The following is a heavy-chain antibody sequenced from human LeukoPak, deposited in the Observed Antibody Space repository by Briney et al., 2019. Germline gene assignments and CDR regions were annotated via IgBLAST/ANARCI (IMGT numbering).Heavy chain of an antibody. CDR3: ARVAGYFDWEYYFDY. CDR1: GFTFSSYE. J-gene: IGHJ4*02. Sequence: PGRSLRLSCAASGFTFSSYEMNWVRQAPGKGLECVSYISSGGDTIYYADSVKGRFTISRDNAKNSLYLQMNSLRAEDTAVYYCARVAGYFDWEYYFDYWGQGTLVTVSS. D-gene: IGHD3-9*01. V-gene: IGHV3-48*03. CDR2: ISSGGDTI.